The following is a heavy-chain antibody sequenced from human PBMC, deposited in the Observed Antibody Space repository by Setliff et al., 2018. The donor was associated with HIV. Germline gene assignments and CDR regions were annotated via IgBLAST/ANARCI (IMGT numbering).Heavy chain of an antibody. D-gene: IGHD6-19*01. CDR3: ARNQGDSSGWYAGDY. CDR2: INTSGGSA. CDR1: GYTFTSYP. V-gene: IGHV1-46*01. J-gene: IGHJ4*01. Sequence: ASLKVSCKASGYTFTSYPMHWVRQAPGQGLEWMGVINTSGGSAGYAEKFRGRVTMTRDTSTSTVYMDLRNLRSEDTAVYYCARNQGDSSGWYAGDYWGHGTPVTVSS.